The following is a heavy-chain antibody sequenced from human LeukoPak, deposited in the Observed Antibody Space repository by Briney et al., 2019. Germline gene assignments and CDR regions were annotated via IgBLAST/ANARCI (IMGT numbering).Heavy chain of an antibody. Sequence: GGSLRLSCAASGFPFSHVWMIWVRRAPGKGWGAVGLITSNTDGGTADYAAPVKGRFTISRDDSKDSLFLQMDSLKTEDTAVYYCAASVAARGGFSIWGQGTVVTVSS. CDR3: AASVAARGGFSI. D-gene: IGHD6-19*01. CDR1: GFPFSHVW. V-gene: IGHV3-15*01. J-gene: IGHJ3*02. CDR2: ITSNTDGGTA.